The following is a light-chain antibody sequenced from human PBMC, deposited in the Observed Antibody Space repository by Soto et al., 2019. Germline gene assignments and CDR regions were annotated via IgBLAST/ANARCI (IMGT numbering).Light chain of an antibody. V-gene: IGLV2-14*01. CDR1: SNDVGGYNY. Sequence: QSALTLTASVSGSPGQSIAISCTGTSNDVGGYNYVSWYQQHPGKAPKLMIYDVSARPSGVSNRFSGSKSDNTASLTISGLKAEDEADYYCSSYTSRNTVVFGGGTKLTVL. CDR3: SSYTSRNTVV. J-gene: IGLJ2*01. CDR2: DVS.